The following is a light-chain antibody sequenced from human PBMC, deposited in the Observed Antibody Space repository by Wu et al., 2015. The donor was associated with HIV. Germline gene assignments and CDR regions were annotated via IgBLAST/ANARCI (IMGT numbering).Light chain of an antibody. CDR1: QTINNF. CDR3: QQYQDYSPYT. Sequence: DIQMTQSPSTLSASVGDTVTITCRASQTINNFLAWYQQKPGKAPKLLIYKASTLETGVPSRFSGSGSGTEFTLTISSLQPDDFATYSCQQYQDYSPYTFGQGTKVEIK. CDR2: KAS. J-gene: IGKJ2*01. V-gene: IGKV1-5*03.